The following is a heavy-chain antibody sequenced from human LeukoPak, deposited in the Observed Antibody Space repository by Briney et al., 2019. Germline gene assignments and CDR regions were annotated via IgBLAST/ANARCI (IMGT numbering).Heavy chain of an antibody. CDR2: IYTSGST. CDR1: GGSISSYY. Sequence: SETLSLTCTVSGGSISSYYWSWIRPPAGKGLEWIGRIYTSGSTNYNPSLKSRVTMSVDTSKNQFSLKLSSVTAADTAVYYCAREFPSTDSIYFDYWGQGTLVTVSS. CDR3: AREFPSTDSIYFDY. J-gene: IGHJ4*02. V-gene: IGHV4-4*07.